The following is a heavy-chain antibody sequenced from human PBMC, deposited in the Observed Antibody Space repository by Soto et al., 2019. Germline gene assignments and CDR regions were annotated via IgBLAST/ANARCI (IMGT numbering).Heavy chain of an antibody. Sequence: QVQLQESGPGLVKPSQTLSLTCTVSGGSINSGGYYWSWIRQHPGKGLEWIGYIYYSGSTYYNPXXXXXXXXXXXXXXXXXXXXXXXXXXXXXXVYYCAREPSIWGPGTLVTVSS. CDR2: IYYSGST. CDR3: AREPSI. D-gene: IGHD3-10*01. V-gene: IGHV4-31*01. CDR1: GGSINSGGYY. J-gene: IGHJ4*02.